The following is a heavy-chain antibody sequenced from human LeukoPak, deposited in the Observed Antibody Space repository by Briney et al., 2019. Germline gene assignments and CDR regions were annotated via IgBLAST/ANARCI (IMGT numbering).Heavy chain of an antibody. CDR3: AKSFGYGYASDY. CDR2: IKSRTDGGTT. Sequence: GGSLRLSCAASGFTFSNAWMSWVRQAPGKGLEWVGRIKSRTDGGTTDYAAPVKGRFTISRDDSKNTLYLQMNSLRAEDTAVYYCAKSFGYGYASDYWGQGTLVTVSS. J-gene: IGHJ4*02. D-gene: IGHD5-18*01. CDR1: GFTFSNAW. V-gene: IGHV3-15*01.